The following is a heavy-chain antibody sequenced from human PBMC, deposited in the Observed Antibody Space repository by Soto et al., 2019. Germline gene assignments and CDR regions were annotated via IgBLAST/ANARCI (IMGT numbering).Heavy chain of an antibody. D-gene: IGHD6-6*01. V-gene: IGHV3-30*18. CDR1: GFTFSSYG. CDR3: AKDKRIAARLATYYFDY. J-gene: IGHJ4*02. Sequence: GGALRLSCAASGFTFSSYGMHWVRQAPGKGLEWVAVISYDGSNKYYADSVKGRFTISRDNSKNTLYLQMNSLRAEDTAVYYCAKDKRIAARLATYYFDYWGQGTLVTVSS. CDR2: ISYDGSNK.